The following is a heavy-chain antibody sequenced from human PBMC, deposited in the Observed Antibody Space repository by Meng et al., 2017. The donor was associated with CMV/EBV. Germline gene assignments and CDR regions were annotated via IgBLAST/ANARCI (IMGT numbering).Heavy chain of an antibody. V-gene: IGHV3-30*18. J-gene: IGHJ4*02. CDR3: AKDPLPLRLGELSLYYDY. CDR2: ISYDGSNK. D-gene: IGHD3-16*02. CDR1: FSSYG. Sequence: FSSYGGHWVRQAPGKGLESVAVISYDGSNKYHADSVKGRFTISRDNSKNTLYLQMNSLRTEDTAVYYCAKDPLPLRLGELSLYYDYWGQGTLVTVSS.